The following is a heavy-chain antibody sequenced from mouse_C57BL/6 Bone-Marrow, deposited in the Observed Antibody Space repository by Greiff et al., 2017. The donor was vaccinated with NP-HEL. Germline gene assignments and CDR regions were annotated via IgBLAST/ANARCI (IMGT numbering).Heavy chain of an antibody. CDR2: IYPGDGDT. CDR1: GYAFSSSW. Sequence: QVQLQQSGPELVKPGASVKISCKASGYAFSSSWMNWVKQRPGKGLEWIGRIYPGDGDTNYNGKFKGKATLTADKSSSTAYMQLSSLASEDSAVYFCARWGDGGGFFDGWGKGTTLTVSS. J-gene: IGHJ2*01. V-gene: IGHV1-82*01. D-gene: IGHD3-3*01. CDR3: ARWGDGGGFFDG.